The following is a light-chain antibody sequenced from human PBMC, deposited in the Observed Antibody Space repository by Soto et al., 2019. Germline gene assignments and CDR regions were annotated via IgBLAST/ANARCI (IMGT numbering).Light chain of an antibody. CDR3: QQYNNWPYT. Sequence: EIVMTQSPATLSVSPGERATLSCRASQSVSSNLAWYQQKPGQAPRLLIYGASTRATGIPARFSGSGSGTEFTLPISSLQSEDFAVYYCQQYNNWPYTFGQGPQLEIK. V-gene: IGKV3-15*01. CDR1: QSVSSN. CDR2: GAS. J-gene: IGKJ2*01.